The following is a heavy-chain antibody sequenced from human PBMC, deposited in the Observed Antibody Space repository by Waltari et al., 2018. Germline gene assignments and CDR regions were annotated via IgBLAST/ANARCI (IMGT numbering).Heavy chain of an antibody. J-gene: IGHJ4*02. CDR2: INSDGSTI. Sequence: VQLEAAGGCLVQPGRSLSLSSSASGFTFRSYWMHWVRQAPGQGLVWVSRINSDGSTISYADCVKGRFTISRDNAKNTLYLQMNSLSAEDKAVYYCASAYYDILDWGQGTLVTVSS. V-gene: IGHV3-74*01. CDR1: GFTFRSYW. CDR3: ASAYYDILD. D-gene: IGHD3-9*01.